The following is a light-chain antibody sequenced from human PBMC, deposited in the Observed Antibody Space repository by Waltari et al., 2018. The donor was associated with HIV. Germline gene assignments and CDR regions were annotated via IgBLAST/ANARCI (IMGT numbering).Light chain of an antibody. CDR3: QQRGNWIT. CDR1: QSVRNY. CDR2: DAS. J-gene: IGKJ5*01. Sequence: ENVLTQSPATLSLSPGERATLSCRASQSVRNYLAWFQQKPGQHPRLLIYDASNRATGVPDRFSGSGSGTDFTLTISNLEPEDFAVYYCQQRGNWITFGQGTRLEIK. V-gene: IGKV3-11*01.